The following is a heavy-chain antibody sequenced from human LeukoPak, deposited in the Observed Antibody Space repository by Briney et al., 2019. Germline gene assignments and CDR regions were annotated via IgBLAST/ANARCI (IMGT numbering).Heavy chain of an antibody. Sequence: GGSLRLSCAASGFTFSSYAMSWVRQAPGKGLEWVSAISGSGGSTYYADSVKGRFTISRDNSKNTLYLQMNSLRAEDTAVYYCAKRAVGATTFVEYFRHWGQGTLVTVSS. D-gene: IGHD1-26*01. J-gene: IGHJ1*01. V-gene: IGHV3-23*01. CDR3: AKRAVGATTFVEYFRH. CDR2: ISGSGGST. CDR1: GFTFSSYA.